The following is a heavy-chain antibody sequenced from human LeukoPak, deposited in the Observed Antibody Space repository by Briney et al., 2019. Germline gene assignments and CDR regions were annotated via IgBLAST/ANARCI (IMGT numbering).Heavy chain of an antibody. V-gene: IGHV3-23*01. J-gene: IGHJ4*02. D-gene: IGHD6-19*01. CDR3: AKDRGSGWP. CDR1: GFTFSSYA. CDR2: ITNDDGIT. Sequence: GGSLRLSCVASGFTFSSYAMSWVRQPPGKGLEWVSGITNDDGITYCGDSVKGRFTISRDNSKNTLYLQMTRLTPEDTAIYYCAKDRGSGWPWGQGALVTVSS.